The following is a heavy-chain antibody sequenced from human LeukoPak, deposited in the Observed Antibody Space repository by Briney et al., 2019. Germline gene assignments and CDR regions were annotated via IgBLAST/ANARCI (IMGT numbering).Heavy chain of an antibody. D-gene: IGHD6-6*01. Sequence: ASVKVSCKASGYTFTSYGISWVRQAPGQGLEWMGWISAYNGNTNYAQKLQGRVTMTTDTSTSTAYMELRSLRSDDTAVYYCARDLEYSSSSPSYMDVWAKGPRSPSP. CDR2: ISAYNGNT. CDR3: ARDLEYSSSSPSYMDV. J-gene: IGHJ6*03. CDR1: GYTFTSYG. V-gene: IGHV1-18*01.